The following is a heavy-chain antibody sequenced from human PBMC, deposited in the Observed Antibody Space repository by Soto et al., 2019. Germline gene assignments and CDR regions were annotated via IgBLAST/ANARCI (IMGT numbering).Heavy chain of an antibody. V-gene: IGHV1-69*13. Sequence: SVKVSCKASGGTFSSYAISWVRQAPGQGLEWMGGIIPIFGTANYAQKFQGRVTITADESTSTAYMELSSLRSEDTAVYYCASKGATRRYYYGMDVWGQGTTVTVSS. CDR2: IIPIFGTA. CDR3: ASKGATRRYYYGMDV. D-gene: IGHD1-26*01. CDR1: GGTFSSYA. J-gene: IGHJ6*02.